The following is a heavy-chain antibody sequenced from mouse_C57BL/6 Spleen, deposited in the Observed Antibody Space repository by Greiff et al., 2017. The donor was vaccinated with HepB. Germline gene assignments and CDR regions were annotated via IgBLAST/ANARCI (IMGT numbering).Heavy chain of an antibody. J-gene: IGHJ1*03. CDR2: IRNKANNHAT. D-gene: IGHD2-12*01. CDR3: TRPDYTQGWYFDV. CDR1: GFTFSDAW. Sequence: EVQRVESGGGLVQPGGSMKLSCAASGFTFSDAWMDWVRQSPEKGLEWVAEIRNKANNHATYYAESVKGRFTISRDDSKSSVYLQMNSLRAEDTGIYYCTRPDYTQGWYFDVWGTGTTVTVSS. V-gene: IGHV6-6*01.